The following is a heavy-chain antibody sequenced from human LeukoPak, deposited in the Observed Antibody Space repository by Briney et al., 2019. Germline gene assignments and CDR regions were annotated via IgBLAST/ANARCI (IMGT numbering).Heavy chain of an antibody. J-gene: IGHJ5*01. D-gene: IGHD3-22*01. CDR3: ARLSGFMNYDTGGYNRFDY. Sequence: SETLSLTCTVSGGSVSSNSYYWGWIRQPPGKGLEWLGTIYYSGATYYTPPLENRVTIFVATSKSQFSLRLNSVTAADTAVYYGARLSGFMNYDTGGYNRFDYWGQGALVTVSS. CDR1: GGSVSSNSYY. V-gene: IGHV4-39*01. CDR2: IYYSGAT.